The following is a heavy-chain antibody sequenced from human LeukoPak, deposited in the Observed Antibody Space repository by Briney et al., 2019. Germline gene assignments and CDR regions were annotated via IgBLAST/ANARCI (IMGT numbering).Heavy chain of an antibody. V-gene: IGHV1-2*06. CDR3: ARGLYGDYVVDY. CDR2: INPNSGGT. D-gene: IGHD4-17*01. J-gene: IGHJ4*02. Sequence: ASVKVSCKASGYTFTGYYMHWVRQAPGQGLEWMGRINPNSGGTNYAQKFQGRVTMTRDTSISTAYMELSRLRSDDTAVYYCARGLYGDYVVDYWGQGTLVTVSS. CDR1: GYTFTGYY.